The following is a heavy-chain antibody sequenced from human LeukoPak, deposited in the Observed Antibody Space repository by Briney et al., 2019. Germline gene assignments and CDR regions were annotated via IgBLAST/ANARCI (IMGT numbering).Heavy chain of an antibody. CDR3: ASESRMPYYYGMDV. J-gene: IGHJ6*02. D-gene: IGHD5/OR15-5a*01. V-gene: IGHV3-74*01. CDR1: GFSFSSCA. Sequence: GGSLRLSCAASGFSFSSCAMSWVRQAPGKGLVWVSRINSDGSSTSYADSVKGRFTISRDNAKNTLYLQMNSLRAEDTAVYYCASESRMPYYYGMDVWGQGTTVTVSS. CDR2: INSDGSST.